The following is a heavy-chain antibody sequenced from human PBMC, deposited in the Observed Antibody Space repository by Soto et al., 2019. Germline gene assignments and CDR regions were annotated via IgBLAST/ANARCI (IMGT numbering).Heavy chain of an antibody. CDR2: IYYRSKWFH. CDR1: GDSVSSNGAC. V-gene: IGHV6-1*01. Sequence: PSQPLSLTCVISGDSVSSNGACWNWIRQSPSRGLQWLGRIYYRSKWFHDYAASVESRMAINPDTSRNQFSLQLNYVTPEDTAVYYCARVHCSAGTCLDGLDLWGQGTTVTVSS. CDR3: ARVHCSAGTCLDGLDL. D-gene: IGHD2-15*01. J-gene: IGHJ6*02.